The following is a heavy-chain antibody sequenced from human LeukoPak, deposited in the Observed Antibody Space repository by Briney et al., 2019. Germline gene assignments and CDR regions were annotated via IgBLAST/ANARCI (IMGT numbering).Heavy chain of an antibody. Sequence: ASVKVSCKASGYTFTSYGISWVRQAPGQGLEWMGWISAYNGNTNYAQKLQGRVTMTTDTSTSTAYMGLRSLRSDDTAVYYCARVGEYYDFWSGYYTPYYYYYMDVWGKGTTVTVSS. CDR3: ARVGEYYDFWSGYYTPYYYYYMDV. CDR2: ISAYNGNT. D-gene: IGHD3-3*01. J-gene: IGHJ6*03. V-gene: IGHV1-18*01. CDR1: GYTFTSYG.